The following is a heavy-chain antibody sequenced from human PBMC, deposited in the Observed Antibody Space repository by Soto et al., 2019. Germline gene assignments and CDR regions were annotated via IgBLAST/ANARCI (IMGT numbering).Heavy chain of an antibody. CDR3: ARAYRAAMVLNYYYGMDV. J-gene: IGHJ6*02. CDR1: GFTFSSYA. Sequence: GSLRLSCAASGFTFSSYAMHWVRQAPGKGLEWVAVISYDGSNKYYADSVKGRFTISRDNSKNTLYLQMNSLRAEDTAVYYCARAYRAAMVLNYYYGMDVWGQGTTVTVSS. V-gene: IGHV3-30-3*01. D-gene: IGHD5-18*01. CDR2: ISYDGSNK.